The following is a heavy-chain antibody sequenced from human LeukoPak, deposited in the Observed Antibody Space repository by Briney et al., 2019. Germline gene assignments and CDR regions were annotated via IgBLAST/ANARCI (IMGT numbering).Heavy chain of an antibody. Sequence: GRSLRLSCAASGFTFSTYGMHWVHQAPGKGLEWVALISYDGSNNYHADSVKGRFTISRDNSKKKLYLQMNSLRAEDTAIYHCAKDRQRVAYGGAFDLWGQGTMVTVSS. CDR1: GFTFSTYG. CDR3: AKDRQRVAYGGAFDL. V-gene: IGHV3-30*18. CDR2: ISYDGSNN. D-gene: IGHD4-17*01. J-gene: IGHJ3*01.